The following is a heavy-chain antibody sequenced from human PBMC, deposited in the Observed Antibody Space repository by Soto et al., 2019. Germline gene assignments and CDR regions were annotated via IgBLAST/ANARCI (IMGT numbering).Heavy chain of an antibody. D-gene: IGHD6-19*01. J-gene: IGHJ4*02. V-gene: IGHV2-5*02. CDR2: IYWDDDK. Sequence: QITLKESGPTLVKPTQTLTLTCTFSGFSLSTSGVGVGWIRQPPGKALEWLALIYWDDDKRYSPSLKSRLTITTDTSKIQVVLTMTTMDPVDTATYYCAHSPGIAVAGLFDYWGQGTLVTVSS. CDR1: GFSLSTSGVG. CDR3: AHSPGIAVAGLFDY.